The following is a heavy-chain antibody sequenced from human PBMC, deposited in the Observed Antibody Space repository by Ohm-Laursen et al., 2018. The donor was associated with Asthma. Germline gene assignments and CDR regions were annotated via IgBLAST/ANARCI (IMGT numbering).Heavy chain of an antibody. Sequence: SLRLSCAATGFTFSNFAMHWVRQAPGKGLEWVAVISYDGSNKYYADSVKGRFTISRDNSKNTLYLQMNSLRAEDTAVYYCAKETITIWGQGTLVTVSS. J-gene: IGHJ4*02. D-gene: IGHD3-3*01. V-gene: IGHV3-30*04. CDR2: ISYDGSNK. CDR3: AKETITI. CDR1: GFTFSNFA.